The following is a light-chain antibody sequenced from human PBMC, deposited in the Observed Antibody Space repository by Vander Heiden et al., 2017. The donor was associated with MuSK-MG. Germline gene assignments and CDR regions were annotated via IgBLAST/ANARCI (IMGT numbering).Light chain of an antibody. V-gene: IGKV3-20*01. CDR1: QSVGSTY. CDR2: SAS. CDR3: QQYYSSPHT. J-gene: IGKJ2*01. Sequence: EIVLTQSPGTLSLSPGERATLSCKTSQSVGSTYLAWYQQRPGHAPRLLIYSASSRATGVPDRFSGSGSGTDFTLTIVRLEPEDFAVYYCQQYYSSPHTFGQGTKLEIK.